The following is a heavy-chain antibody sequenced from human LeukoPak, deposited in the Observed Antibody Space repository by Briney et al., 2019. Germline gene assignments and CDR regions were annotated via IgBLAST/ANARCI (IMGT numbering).Heavy chain of an antibody. CDR1: GFTFSSYS. V-gene: IGHV3-21*01. J-gene: IGHJ5*02. CDR2: ISTSSSYI. D-gene: IGHD2-15*01. CDR3: ARGADGVSSNSRGWFDP. Sequence: GGSLRLSCTASGFTFSSYSMNWVRQAPGKGLEWVSSISTSSSYIYYADSVKGRFTISRDNARNPLYLQMNTLRAEDTAVYSCARGADGVSSNSRGWFDPWGQGTLVTVSS.